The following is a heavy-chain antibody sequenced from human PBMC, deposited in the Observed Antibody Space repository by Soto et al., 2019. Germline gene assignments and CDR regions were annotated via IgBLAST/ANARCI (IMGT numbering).Heavy chain of an antibody. D-gene: IGHD1-7*01. CDR3: ARTRGITGTTDYFDY. CDR1: GGTFSSYA. CDR2: IIPIFGTA. Sequence: ASVKVSCKASGGTFSSYAISWVRQAPGQGLEWMGGIIPIFGTANYAQKFRGRVTITADESTSTAYMELSSLRSEDTAVYYCARTRGITGTTDYFDYWGQGTLVTVSS. J-gene: IGHJ4*02. V-gene: IGHV1-69*13.